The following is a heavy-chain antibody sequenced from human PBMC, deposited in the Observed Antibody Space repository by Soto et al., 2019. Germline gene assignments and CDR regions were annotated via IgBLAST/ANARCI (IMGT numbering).Heavy chain of an antibody. D-gene: IGHD1-26*01. V-gene: IGHV2-26*01. Sequence: SGPTLVNPTETLTLTCTVSGFSLSKARMGVSWIRQPPGKALEWLAHIFWNDERSHNTSLKSRLTISRDTHKSQVVLTMTNVDPVDTGTYFCARALREGLPIYYFDSWGQGTLVTVSS. J-gene: IGHJ4*02. CDR2: IFWNDER. CDR3: ARALREGLPIYYFDS. CDR1: GFSLSKARMG.